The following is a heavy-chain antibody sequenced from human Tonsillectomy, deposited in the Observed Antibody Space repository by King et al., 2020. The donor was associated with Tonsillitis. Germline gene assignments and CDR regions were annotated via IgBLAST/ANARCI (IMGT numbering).Heavy chain of an antibody. CDR1: GGSISSGDYY. V-gene: IGHV4-61*02. CDR3: AREMLLYDVLTGYSHYYFDY. Sequence: QLQESGPGLVKPSQTLSLTCPVSGGSISSGDYYWSWIRQPAGKGLEWIGRIYTSGSTKYNPSLRSRVTMSVDTSKNQFSLKLSSVTAADTAVYYCAREMLLYDVLTGYSHYYFDYWGQGTLVTVSS. J-gene: IGHJ4*02. D-gene: IGHD3-9*01. CDR2: IYTSGST.